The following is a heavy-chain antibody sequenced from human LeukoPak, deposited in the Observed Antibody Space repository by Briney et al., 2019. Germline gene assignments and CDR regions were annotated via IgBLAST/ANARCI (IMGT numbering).Heavy chain of an antibody. CDR2: IYYSGST. Sequence: SETLSLTCTVSGGSISSGGYYWSWIRQPPGKGLEWIGYIYYSGSTNYNPSLKSRVTISVDTSKNQFSLKLSSVTAADTAVYYCARAWGLTYYYGSGSHPGWFDPWGQGTLVTVSS. J-gene: IGHJ5*02. CDR1: GGSISSGGYY. CDR3: ARAWGLTYYYGSGSHPGWFDP. V-gene: IGHV4-61*08. D-gene: IGHD3-10*01.